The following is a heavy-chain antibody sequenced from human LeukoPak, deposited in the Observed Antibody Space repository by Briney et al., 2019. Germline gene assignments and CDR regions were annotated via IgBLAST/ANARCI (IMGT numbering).Heavy chain of an antibody. Sequence: GGSLRLSCAASGFTFSNYAMHWVRQAPGKGLEYVSSISSNGGSAQYANSVRGTFTISRDNSKNTLYLQVGSLRAEDMAVYYCARDADPHSSSGYGAFYLWGQGTMVTVSS. V-gene: IGHV3-64*01. CDR2: ISSNGGSA. J-gene: IGHJ3*01. D-gene: IGHD6-13*01. CDR3: ARDADPHSSSGYGAFYL. CDR1: GFTFSNYA.